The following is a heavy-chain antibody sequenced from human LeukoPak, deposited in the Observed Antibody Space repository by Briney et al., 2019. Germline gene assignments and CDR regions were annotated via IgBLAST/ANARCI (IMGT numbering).Heavy chain of an antibody. J-gene: IGHJ4*02. CDR2: ISYDGSDK. D-gene: IGHD5-12*01. Sequence: PGGSLRLSCAASGFTFNSYGMHWVRQAPGKGLEWVAVISYDGSDKYHADSVKGRFTISRDNSKNTLYLQMNSLRAEDTAVYYCVKESVAKGPFDYWGQGTLVTVSS. V-gene: IGHV3-30*18. CDR3: VKESVAKGPFDY. CDR1: GFTFNSYG.